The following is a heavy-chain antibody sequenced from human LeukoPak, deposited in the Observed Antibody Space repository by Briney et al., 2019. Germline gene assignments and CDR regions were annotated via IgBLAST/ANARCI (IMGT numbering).Heavy chain of an antibody. CDR2: INHSGST. CDR3: AESADYYGSSGYFTHFSG. D-gene: IGHD3-22*01. CDR1: GGSFSGYY. V-gene: IGHV4-34*01. Sequence: SETLSLTCAVYGGSFSGYYWSWIRQPPGKGLEWIGEINHSGSTNYNPSLKSRVTISVDPSKNQFSLKLSSVTAADTAVYFCAESADYYGSSGYFTHFSGWGQGTLVTVSS. J-gene: IGHJ4*02.